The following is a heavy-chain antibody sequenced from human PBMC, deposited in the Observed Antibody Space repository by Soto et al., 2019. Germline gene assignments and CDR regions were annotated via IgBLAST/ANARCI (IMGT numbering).Heavy chain of an antibody. CDR1: GYSFTGYC. J-gene: IGHJ6*01. Sequence: ASVKGYCKAAGYSFTGYCMHLVRQAPVQGLEWMGWINPNSGDTNYAQKFQGRVTMTRDTSISTAYMDLSRLRSDDTAVYYCAIFHTYYY. D-gene: IGHD3-9*01. CDR3: AIFHTYYY. V-gene: IGHV1-2*02. CDR2: INPNSGDT.